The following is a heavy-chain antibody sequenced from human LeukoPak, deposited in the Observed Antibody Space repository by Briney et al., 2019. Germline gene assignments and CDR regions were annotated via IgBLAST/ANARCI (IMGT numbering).Heavy chain of an antibody. CDR2: IYYSGGT. CDR3: ARGGNYYDTSRGPFDY. J-gene: IGHJ4*02. V-gene: IGHV4-59*01. D-gene: IGHD3-22*01. Sequence: SETLSLTCTVSGGSISSYYWSWIRQPPGKGLEWIGYIYYSGGTNYNPSLKSRVTISVDTSKNQFSLKLSSVTAADTAVYYCARGGNYYDTSRGPFDYWGQGTLVTVSS. CDR1: GGSISSYY.